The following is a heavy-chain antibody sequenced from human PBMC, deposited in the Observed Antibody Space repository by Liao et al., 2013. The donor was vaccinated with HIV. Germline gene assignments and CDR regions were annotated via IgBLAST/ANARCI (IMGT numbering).Heavy chain of an antibody. Sequence: QGQLQESGPGLVKPSETMSLTCSLSGGSTSGHYWSWIRQSPGKGLEWIGYIYYSGSATYSPSLQSRVTISVDRSKNQFSLKLSSVTAADTAVYFCARLRRGYGDDYSFYSYIDVWGKGTTVTVSS. CDR2: IYYSGSA. V-gene: IGHV4-59*11. J-gene: IGHJ6*03. CDR3: ARLRRGYGDDYSFYSYIDV. D-gene: IGHD4-17*01. CDR1: GGSTSGHY.